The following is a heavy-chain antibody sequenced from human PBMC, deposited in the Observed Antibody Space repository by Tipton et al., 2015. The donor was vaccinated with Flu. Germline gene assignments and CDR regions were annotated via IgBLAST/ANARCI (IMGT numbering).Heavy chain of an antibody. J-gene: IGHJ4*02. D-gene: IGHD5-24*01. CDR1: GDSIRDSNYY. V-gene: IGHV4-39*07. CDR3: ARRREGYNCFDY. Sequence: GLVKPSETLSLTCGVSGDSIRDSNYYWGWIRQPPGKGLEWIGNTFHSGNTYLNPSLKSRVTISIDTSKNQFSLKLSSVTAADTAVYYCARRREGYNCFDYWGQGTLVTVSS. CDR2: TFHSGNT.